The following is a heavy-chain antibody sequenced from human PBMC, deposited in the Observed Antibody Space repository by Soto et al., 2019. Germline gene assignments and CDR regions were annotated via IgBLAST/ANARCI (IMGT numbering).Heavy chain of an antibody. CDR1: GFTFSSYS. CDR3: ARGRGSSSWYEYYYYGMDV. CDR2: ISSSSSYI. Sequence: GGSLRLSCAASGFTFSSYSMNWVRQAPGKGLEWVSSISSSSSYIYYADSVKGRFTISRDNAKNSLYLQMNSLRAEDTAVYYCARGRGSSSWYEYYYYGMDVWGQGTTVTVSS. V-gene: IGHV3-21*01. J-gene: IGHJ6*02. D-gene: IGHD6-13*01.